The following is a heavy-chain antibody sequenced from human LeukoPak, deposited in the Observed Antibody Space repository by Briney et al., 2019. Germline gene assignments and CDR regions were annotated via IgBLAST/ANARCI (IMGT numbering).Heavy chain of an antibody. CDR1: GGSFSGYY. J-gene: IGHJ6*02. CDR2: INHSGST. Sequence: SETLSLTCAVYGGSFSGYYWSWIRQPPGKGLEWIGEINHSGSTNYNPSLKSRVTISVDTSKNQFSLNLSSVTAADTAVYYCARGLIVSGYYYGMDVWGQGTTVTVS. CDR3: ARGLIVSGYYYGMDV. V-gene: IGHV4-34*01. D-gene: IGHD2/OR15-2a*01.